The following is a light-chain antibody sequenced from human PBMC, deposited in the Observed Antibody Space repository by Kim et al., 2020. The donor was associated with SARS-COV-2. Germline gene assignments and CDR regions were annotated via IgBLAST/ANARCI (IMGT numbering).Light chain of an antibody. V-gene: IGLV6-57*01. J-gene: IGLJ3*02. CDR1: SGSIASNS. CDR3: QSYDSSNQRV. CDR2: EDN. Sequence: KTLTISCTRSSGSIASNSVQWYQQRPGSSPTTVIYEDNQRPSGVPDRFSGSIDSSSNSASLTISGLKTEDEADYYCQSYDSSNQRVFGGGTQLTVL.